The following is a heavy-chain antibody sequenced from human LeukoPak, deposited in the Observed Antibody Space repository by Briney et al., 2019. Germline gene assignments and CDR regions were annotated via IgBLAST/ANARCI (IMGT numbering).Heavy chain of an antibody. CDR2: ISNDGTIT. V-gene: IGHV3-74*01. CDR3: ARDFYGSGDF. Sequence: GGSLRLSCAASGFTFSYSWMLWVRQAPGKGLVWVSRISNDGTITNYADSVEGRFTISRDNAKSTLYPQMNSLRAEDTAVYYCARDFYGSGDFWGQGTLVTVSS. D-gene: IGHD3-10*01. CDR1: GFTFSYSW. J-gene: IGHJ4*02.